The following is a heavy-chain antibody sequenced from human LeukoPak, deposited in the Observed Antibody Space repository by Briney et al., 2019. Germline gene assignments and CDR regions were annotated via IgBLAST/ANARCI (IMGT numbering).Heavy chain of an antibody. CDR3: QGGRF. J-gene: IGHJ4*02. D-gene: IGHD1-26*01. CDR2: IKRKTNGGTA. V-gene: IGHV3-15*01. CDR1: GITFSNAW. Sequence: PGGSLRLSCAASGITFSNAWMTWVRQAPGKGLEWVGRIKRKTNGGTADYAAPVRGRFTISRDDSKNTLYLQLNSLKTEDTAVYYCQGGRFWGQGTLVTVSS.